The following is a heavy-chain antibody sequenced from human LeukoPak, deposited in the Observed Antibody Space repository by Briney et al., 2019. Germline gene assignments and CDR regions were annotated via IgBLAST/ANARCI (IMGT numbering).Heavy chain of an antibody. CDR2: ISGSGGST. Sequence: GGSLRLSCAASGFTFSSYAMSWVRQAPGKGLEWVSAISGSGGSTYYADSAKGRFTISRDNSKNTLYLQMNSLRAEDTAVYYCAKDSVDTAMVFYYYYYMDVWGKGTTVTVSS. V-gene: IGHV3-23*01. CDR3: AKDSVDTAMVFYYYYYMDV. D-gene: IGHD5-18*01. J-gene: IGHJ6*03. CDR1: GFTFSSYA.